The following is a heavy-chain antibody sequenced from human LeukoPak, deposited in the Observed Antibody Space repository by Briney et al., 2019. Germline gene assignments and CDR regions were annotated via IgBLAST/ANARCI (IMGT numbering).Heavy chain of an antibody. V-gene: IGHV4-38-2*01. D-gene: IGHD1-26*01. Sequence: SETLSLTCAVSGCSISSGYYWGWIRQPPGKGLEWIGSIYHSGSTYYNPSLKSRVTISVDTSKNQFSLKLSSVTAADTAVYYCARRAGGSYNYWGQGTLVTVSS. CDR1: GCSISSGYY. J-gene: IGHJ4*02. CDR3: ARRAGGSYNY. CDR2: IYHSGST.